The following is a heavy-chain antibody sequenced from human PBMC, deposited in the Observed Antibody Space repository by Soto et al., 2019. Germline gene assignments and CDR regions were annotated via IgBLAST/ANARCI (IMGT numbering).Heavy chain of an antibody. Sequence: QVQLQESGPGLVKPSETLSLTCTVSGGSISSYYWSWIRQPPGKGLEWIGYIYYSGSTNYNPSLKSRATISVDTSKNQFSLKLSSVTAADTAVYYCAKDYGDYVGAFDIWGQGTMVTVSS. CDR3: AKDYGDYVGAFDI. V-gene: IGHV4-59*01. J-gene: IGHJ3*02. CDR1: GGSISSYY. D-gene: IGHD4-17*01. CDR2: IYYSGST.